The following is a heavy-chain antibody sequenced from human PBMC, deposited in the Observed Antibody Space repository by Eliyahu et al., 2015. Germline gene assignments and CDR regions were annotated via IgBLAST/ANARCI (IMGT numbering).Heavy chain of an antibody. V-gene: IGHV2-5*01. CDR3: AHSYRYFDSLGNWFDP. CDR1: GFSLSTSXVG. J-gene: IGHJ5*02. D-gene: IGHD3-9*01. Sequence: QITLKESGPTLVKPTQTLXLTCTFSGFSLSTSXVGXGWIRQPPGKALXWLALIYWXDDKRYSPSLKSRLTITKDTSKNQVVLTMTNMDPVDTATYYCAHSYRYFDSLGNWFDPWGQGTLVTVSS. CDR2: IYWXDDK.